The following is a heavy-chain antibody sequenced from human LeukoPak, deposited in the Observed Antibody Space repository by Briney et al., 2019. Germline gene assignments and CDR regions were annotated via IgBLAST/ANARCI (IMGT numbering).Heavy chain of an antibody. CDR2: ISGSGGYT. CDR3: AKDLYYYDSSGPFDY. D-gene: IGHD3-22*01. Sequence: GGSLRLSCAASGFTFSSYAMSWVRQAPGKGLEWVSAISGSGGYTFYADSVKGRFTISRDNSKNTLYLQMNSLRAEDTAVYYCAKDLYYYDSSGPFDYWGQGTLVTVSS. CDR1: GFTFSSYA. V-gene: IGHV3-23*01. J-gene: IGHJ4*02.